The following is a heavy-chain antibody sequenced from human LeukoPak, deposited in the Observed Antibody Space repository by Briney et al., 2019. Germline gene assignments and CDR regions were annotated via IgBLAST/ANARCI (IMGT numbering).Heavy chain of an antibody. V-gene: IGHV4-30-4*01. CDR1: GGSISSGDYH. D-gene: IGHD3-3*01. CDR3: ARVRYYDFWSGRPPGVFDY. Sequence: SQTLSLTCTVSGGSISSGDYHWSWIRQPPGKGLEWIGYIYYSGSTYYNPSLKSRVTISVDTSKNQFSLKLSSVTAADTAVYYCARVRYYDFWSGRPPGVFDYWGQGTLVTVSS. J-gene: IGHJ4*02. CDR2: IYYSGST.